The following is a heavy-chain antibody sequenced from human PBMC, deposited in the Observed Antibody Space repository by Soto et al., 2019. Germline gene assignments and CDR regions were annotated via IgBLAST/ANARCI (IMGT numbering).Heavy chain of an antibody. CDR1: GGTFSSYA. V-gene: IGHV1-69*01. D-gene: IGHD2-2*01. J-gene: IGHJ4*02. CDR2: IIPIFGTA. CDR3: AREPIVVVPAADKYFDY. Sequence: QVQLVQSGAEVKKPGSSVKVSCKASGGTFSSYAISWVRQAPGQGLEWMGGIIPIFGTANYAQKFQGRVTITADESTSTAYMERSSLRSEDTAVYYCAREPIVVVPAADKYFDYWGQGTLVTVSS.